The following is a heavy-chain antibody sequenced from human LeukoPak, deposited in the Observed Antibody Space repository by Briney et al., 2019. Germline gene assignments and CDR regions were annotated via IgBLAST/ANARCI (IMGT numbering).Heavy chain of an antibody. V-gene: IGHV4-61*01. CDR3: AKDSSGYDY. J-gene: IGHJ4*02. D-gene: IGHD6-19*01. CDR1: GGSVSSGSYY. CDR2: IYYSGST. Sequence: PSETLSLTCTVSGGSVSSGSYYWSWIRQPPGKGLEWIGYIYYSGSTNYNPSLKSRVTISVDTSKNQISLKLSSVTAADTAVYYCAKDSSGYDYWGQGTLVTVSS.